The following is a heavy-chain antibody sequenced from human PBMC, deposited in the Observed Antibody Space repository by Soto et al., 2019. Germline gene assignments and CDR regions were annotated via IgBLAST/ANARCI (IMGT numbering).Heavy chain of an antibody. V-gene: IGHV3-30*18. CDR2: ISYDGSNK. D-gene: IGHD5-12*01. J-gene: IGHJ4*02. CDR1: GFTFSSYG. CDR3: AKADIGATVPSSPFAY. Sequence: QVQLVESGGGVVQPGRSLRLSCAASGFTFSSYGMHWVRQAPGKGLERVAVISYDGSNKYYADSVKGRFTISRYNSKNTVYLQMSSLRAEDTAVYYCAKADIGATVPSSPFAYWGKGTLVTVSS.